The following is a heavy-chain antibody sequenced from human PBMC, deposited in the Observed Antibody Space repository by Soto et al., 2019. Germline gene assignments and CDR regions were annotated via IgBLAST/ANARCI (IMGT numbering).Heavy chain of an antibody. D-gene: IGHD1-1*01. CDR1: GVSLNTADTW. CDR3: VRSRQMESGNDYGLDV. Sequence: QVQLQESGSGLVKPSQSLSLTCTVSGVSLNTADTWWSWIRQSPGKGLEFIGYYHSGGSTYYDAPSRRRVIISADTSTSQFSLKLSSVTVADTAVYFCVRSRQMESGNDYGLDVWGQGTTVTVSS. CDR2: YHSGGST. J-gene: IGHJ6*02. V-gene: IGHV4-30-4*01.